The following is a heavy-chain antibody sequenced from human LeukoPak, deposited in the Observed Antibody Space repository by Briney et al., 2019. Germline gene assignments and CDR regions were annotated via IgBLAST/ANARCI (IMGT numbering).Heavy chain of an antibody. CDR2: IIPIFGTA. J-gene: IGHJ4*02. CDR3: ARDVAAAGQFDY. V-gene: IGHV1-69*05. CDR1: GGTFSSYA. Sequence: SVKVSCXASGGTFSSYAISWVRQARGQGLEWMGRIIPIFGTANYAQKFQGRVTITTDESTSTAYMELSSLRSEDTAVYYCARDVAAAGQFDYWGQGTLVTVSS. D-gene: IGHD6-13*01.